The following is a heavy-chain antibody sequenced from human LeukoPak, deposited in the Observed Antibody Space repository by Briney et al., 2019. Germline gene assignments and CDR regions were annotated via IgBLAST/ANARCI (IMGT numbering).Heavy chain of an antibody. Sequence: PSETLSLTRTVSGDSISRFYWSWIRQPPGKGLEWIGYIYYSGSTNYNPSLNSRVTISVDTSKNQFSLELNSVTAADTAVYYCASQTQYCSSTSCYLNWFDPWGQGTLVTVSS. D-gene: IGHD2-2*01. CDR2: IYYSGST. CDR3: ASQTQYCSSTSCYLNWFDP. V-gene: IGHV4-59*01. CDR1: GDSISRFY. J-gene: IGHJ5*02.